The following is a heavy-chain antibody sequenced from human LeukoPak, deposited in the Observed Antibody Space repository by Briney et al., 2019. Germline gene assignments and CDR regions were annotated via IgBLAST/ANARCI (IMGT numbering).Heavy chain of an antibody. J-gene: IGHJ4*02. V-gene: IGHV4-39*02. CDR3: ARRTIAAAGTDFDY. D-gene: IGHD6-13*01. CDR2: IYYSGST. Sequence: SETLSLTCTVSGDSISSTSHYWGWIRQPPGKRLEWIGSIYYSGSTYYNPSLKSRVTISIDTSKNHFSLNLASVTAADTAFYYCARRTIAAAGTDFDYWGQGTLVTVSS. CDR1: GDSISSTSHY.